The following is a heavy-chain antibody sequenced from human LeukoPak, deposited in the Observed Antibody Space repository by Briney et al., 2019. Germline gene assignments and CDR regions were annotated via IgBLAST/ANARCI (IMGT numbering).Heavy chain of an antibody. Sequence: GGSLRLSCAASGFTFSNYWMTWVRQAPGKGLEWVANIKQDGSEKYYVDSVKGRFTISRDNAKSSLYLQMNSLRADDTAMYYCAKARTTSVRGGFVLDNWGQGTLVTVSS. V-gene: IGHV3-7*03. D-gene: IGHD1-14*01. J-gene: IGHJ4*02. CDR3: AKARTTSVRGGFVLDN. CDR2: IKQDGSEK. CDR1: GFTFSNYW.